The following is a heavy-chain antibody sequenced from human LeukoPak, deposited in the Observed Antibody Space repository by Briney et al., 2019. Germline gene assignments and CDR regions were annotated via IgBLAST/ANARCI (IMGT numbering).Heavy chain of an antibody. J-gene: IGHJ4*02. CDR1: GFSFSTHN. Sequence: PGGSLRLSCVASGFSFSTHNMNWVRQAPGQGLEWVSSIGRDSSYVYYADSVKGRFTISRDNGKNSLYLQMNSLRAEDTGMYYCAREGHTYGSDYWGQGTLVTVSS. CDR2: IGRDSSYV. V-gene: IGHV3-21*04. D-gene: IGHD3-10*01. CDR3: AREGHTYGSDY.